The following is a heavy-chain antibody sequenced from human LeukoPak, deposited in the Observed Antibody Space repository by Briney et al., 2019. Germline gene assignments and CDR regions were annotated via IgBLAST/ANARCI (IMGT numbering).Heavy chain of an antibody. J-gene: IGHJ4*02. CDR1: GYTFTGYY. V-gene: IGHV1-2*02. Sequence: ASVKVSCKASGYTFTGYYIHWVRQAPGQGLEWMGWINPNSGGTNYAPKFQGRVTMTRDTSITTAYMELSRLTSDDTTIYYCATTLHIVVVTWHAFDIWGQGTLVTVSS. D-gene: IGHD2-21*02. CDR2: INPNSGGT. CDR3: ATTLHIVVVTWHAFDI.